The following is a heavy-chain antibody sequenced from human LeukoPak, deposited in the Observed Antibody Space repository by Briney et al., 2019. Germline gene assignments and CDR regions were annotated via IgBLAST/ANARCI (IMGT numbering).Heavy chain of an antibody. CDR3: AKSYWSGLHYDSSGYYFGYFDY. CDR1: GFTFSSYA. J-gene: IGHJ4*02. CDR2: ISSSGGST. Sequence: GGSLRLSCAASGFTFSSYAMSWVRQAPGKGLEWVSSISSSGGSTYYADSVKGRFTISRDSSENTLYLQMDSLRADDTAVYYCAKSYWSGLHYDSSGYYFGYFDYWGQGTLVTVSS. D-gene: IGHD3-22*01. V-gene: IGHV3-23*01.